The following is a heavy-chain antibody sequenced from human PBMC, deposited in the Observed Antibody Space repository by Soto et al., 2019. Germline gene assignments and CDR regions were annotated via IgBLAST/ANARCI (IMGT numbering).Heavy chain of an antibody. V-gene: IGHV3-30-3*01. CDR3: ARDGGSHSAHAFDI. CDR2: ISYDGSNK. CDR1: GFTFSSYA. J-gene: IGHJ3*02. D-gene: IGHD1-26*01. Sequence: GGSLRLSCAASGFTFSSYAMHWVRQAPGKGLEWVAVISYDGSNKYYADSVKGRFTISRDNSKNTLYLQMNSLRAEDTAVYYCARDGGSHSAHAFDIWGQGTMVTVSS.